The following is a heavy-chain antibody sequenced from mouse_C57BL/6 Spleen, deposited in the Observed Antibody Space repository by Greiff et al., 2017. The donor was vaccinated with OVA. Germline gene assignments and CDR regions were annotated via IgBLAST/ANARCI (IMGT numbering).Heavy chain of an antibody. D-gene: IGHD2-4*01. CDR3: ARPGDYGGYWYFDV. CDR2: ISSGSSTI. J-gene: IGHJ1*03. Sequence: DVKLVESGGGLVKPGGSLKLSCAASGFTFSDYGMHWVRQAPEKGLEWVAYISSGSSTIYYADTVKGRFTISRDNAKNTLFLQMTSLRSEDTAMYYCARPGDYGGYWYFDVWGTGTTVTVSS. V-gene: IGHV5-17*01. CDR1: GFTFSDYG.